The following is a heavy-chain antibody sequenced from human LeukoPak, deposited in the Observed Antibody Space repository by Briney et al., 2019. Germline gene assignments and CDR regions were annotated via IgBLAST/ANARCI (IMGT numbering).Heavy chain of an antibody. Sequence: SETLSLTCTVSGGSISSGSYYWSWIRQPAGKGLEWIGRIYTSGSTNYNPSLKSRVTISVDTSKNQFSLKLSSVTAADTAVYYCARESFWAYYGSGSYYKPPNYYYYMDVWGKGTTVTVSS. CDR3: ARESFWAYYGSGSYYKPPNYYYYMDV. CDR2: IYTSGST. CDR1: GGSISSGSYY. J-gene: IGHJ6*03. D-gene: IGHD3-10*01. V-gene: IGHV4-61*02.